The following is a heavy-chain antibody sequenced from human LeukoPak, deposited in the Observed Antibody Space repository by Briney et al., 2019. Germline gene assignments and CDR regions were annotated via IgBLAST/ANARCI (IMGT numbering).Heavy chain of an antibody. CDR2: INPNSGGT. D-gene: IGHD1-7*01. CDR3: ARSSNWNYVEFDP. Sequence: ASVKVSCKASGYTFTGYYMHWVRQAPGQGLEWMGWINPNSGGTNYAQKFQGRVTMTRDTSISTACMELSRLRSDDTAVYYCARSSNWNYVEFDPWGQGTLVTVSS. J-gene: IGHJ5*02. CDR1: GYTFTGYY. V-gene: IGHV1-2*02.